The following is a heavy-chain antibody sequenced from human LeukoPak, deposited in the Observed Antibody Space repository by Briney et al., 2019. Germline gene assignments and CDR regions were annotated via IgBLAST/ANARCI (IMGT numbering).Heavy chain of an antibody. CDR1: GYTFTGDY. CDR3: ARDRGSSWYVDY. J-gene: IGHJ4*02. CDR2: INPSSGGT. V-gene: IGHV1-2*02. D-gene: IGHD6-13*01. Sequence: ASVKVSCKASGYTFTGDYVHWVRQAPGQGLEWMGWINPSSGGTEYAQKFQGRVTMTGDTSISTAYMELSRLRSDDTAVYYCARDRGSSWYVDYWGQGTLVTVSS.